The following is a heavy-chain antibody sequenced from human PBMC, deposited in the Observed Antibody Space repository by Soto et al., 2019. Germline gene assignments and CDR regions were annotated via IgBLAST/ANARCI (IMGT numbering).Heavy chain of an antibody. CDR2: IEPSDSYT. D-gene: IGHD3-10*01. Sequence: GESLKISCKGSGYSFTSYWISWVRQMPGKGLEWMGRIEPSDSYTNYSPSFQGHVTISADKSISTAYLQWSSLKASDTAMYYCARSLYGSGAYYYYYGMDVWGQGTTVTVSS. CDR1: GYSFTSYW. V-gene: IGHV5-10-1*01. J-gene: IGHJ6*02. CDR3: ARSLYGSGAYYYYYGMDV.